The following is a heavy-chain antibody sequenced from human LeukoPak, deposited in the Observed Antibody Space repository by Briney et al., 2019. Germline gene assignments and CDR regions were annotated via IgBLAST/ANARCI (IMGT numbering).Heavy chain of an antibody. CDR2: IYNGVNT. CDR1: GASVSSASY. D-gene: IGHD1-26*01. CDR3: ARSRAFNSGAFDP. V-gene: IGHV4-61*01. J-gene: IGHJ5*02. Sequence: SETLSLTCTVSGASVSSASYWSWIRQPPGKGVEWIAHIYNGVNTNYNPSLKSRVTISVDTSKNQFSLRLNSVTAADTALYYCARSRAFNSGAFDPWGQGSLVTVSS.